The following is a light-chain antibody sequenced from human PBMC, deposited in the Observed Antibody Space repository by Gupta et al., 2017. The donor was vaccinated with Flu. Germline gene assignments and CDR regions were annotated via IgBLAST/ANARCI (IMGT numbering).Light chain of an antibody. CDR1: QSVGAD. V-gene: IGKV3-15*01. CDR2: DAS. Sequence: ASLSLSPGQRATLSCRTSQSVGADLAWYQQRPGQGPRLLIYDASTRDAGYPDRFRGSGSGTDFTLTISSLQSEDSGVYFCQQYSHWPPLTFGGGTKVEI. CDR3: QQYSHWPPLT. J-gene: IGKJ4*01.